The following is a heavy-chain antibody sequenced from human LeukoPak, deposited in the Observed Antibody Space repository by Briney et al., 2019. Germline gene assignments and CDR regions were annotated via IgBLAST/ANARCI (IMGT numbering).Heavy chain of an antibody. J-gene: IGHJ4*02. CDR2: TYYRSKWNY. V-gene: IGHV6-1*01. D-gene: IGHD6-19*01. CDR1: GDSVSSNSAT. Sequence: SRTLSLTCAISGDSVSSNSATWNWIRQSPARGLEWLGRTYYRSKWNYDYALSVKSRITINPDTSKNQFSLQLNSVTPEDTAVYYCARESSSGWDYWGQGTLVTVSS. CDR3: ARESSSGWDY.